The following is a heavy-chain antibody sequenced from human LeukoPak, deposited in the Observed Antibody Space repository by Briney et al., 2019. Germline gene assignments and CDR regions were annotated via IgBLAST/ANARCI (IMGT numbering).Heavy chain of an antibody. CDR3: ARYGSGSYYSTYYYYYGMDV. CDR1: GYTFTSYG. Sequence: ASVKVSCKASGYTFTSYGISWVRQAPGQGLEWMGWISAYNGNTNYAQKLQGRVTMTTDTSTSTAYMELRSLRSDDTAVYYCARYGSGSYYSTYYYYYGMDVWGQGTTVTVSS. J-gene: IGHJ6*02. V-gene: IGHV1-18*01. D-gene: IGHD3-10*01. CDR2: ISAYNGNT.